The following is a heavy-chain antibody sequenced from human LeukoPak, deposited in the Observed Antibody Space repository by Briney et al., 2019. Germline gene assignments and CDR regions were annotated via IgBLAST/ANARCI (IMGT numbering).Heavy chain of an antibody. CDR2: ISGGGGST. Sequence: AISGGGGSTYYADSVKGRFTISRDNSKNTLYLQMNSLRAEDTAVYYCAKSRFGDAFDIWGQGTMVTVSS. J-gene: IGHJ3*02. CDR3: AKSRFGDAFDI. V-gene: IGHV3-23*01. D-gene: IGHD3-3*01.